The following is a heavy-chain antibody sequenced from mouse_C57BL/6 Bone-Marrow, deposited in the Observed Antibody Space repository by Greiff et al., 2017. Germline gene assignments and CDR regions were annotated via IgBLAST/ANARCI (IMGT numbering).Heavy chain of an antibody. CDR3: ARTYYYGSSYRDY. D-gene: IGHD1-1*01. J-gene: IGHJ2*01. CDR1: GYTFTSYW. CDR2: IHPNSGST. V-gene: IGHV1-64*01. Sequence: QPGAELVKPGASVKLSCKASGYTFTSYWMHWVKQRPGQGLEWIGMIHPNSGSTNYNEKFKSKATLTVDKSSSTAYMQLSSLTSEDSAVYYCARTYYYGSSYRDYWGQGTTLTVSS.